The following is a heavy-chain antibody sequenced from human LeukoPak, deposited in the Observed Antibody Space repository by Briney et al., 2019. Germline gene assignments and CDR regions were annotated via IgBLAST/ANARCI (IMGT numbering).Heavy chain of an antibody. J-gene: IGHJ4*02. CDR1: GFIFSDYY. CDR3: AREHLGVAAADY. D-gene: IGHD6-19*01. V-gene: IGHV3-11*04. CDR2: ISNSGSII. Sequence: GGSLRLSCAASGFIFSDYYMSWIRQAPGKGLEWVSYISNSGSIIHYADSLKGRFTISRDNAKNSVYLQMNSLRAEDTAVYYCAREHLGVAAADYWGQGTLVAVSS.